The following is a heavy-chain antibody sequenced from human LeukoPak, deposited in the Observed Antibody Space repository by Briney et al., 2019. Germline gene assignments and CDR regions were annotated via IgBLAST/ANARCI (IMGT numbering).Heavy chain of an antibody. CDR1: GYTFTSYD. Sequence: GASVKVSCKASGYTFTSYDINWVRPATGQGLEWMGWMNPNSGNTGYAQKFQGRVTMTRNTSISTAYMELSSLRSEDTAVYYCARGLGNDGIFDYWGQGTLVTVSS. J-gene: IGHJ4*02. V-gene: IGHV1-8*01. D-gene: IGHD1-1*01. CDR2: MNPNSGNT. CDR3: ARGLGNDGIFDY.